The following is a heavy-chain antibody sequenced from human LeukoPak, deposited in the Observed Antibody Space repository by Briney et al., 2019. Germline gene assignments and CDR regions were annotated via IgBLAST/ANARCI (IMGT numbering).Heavy chain of an antibody. CDR3: ARDNDSRDPPHFDY. V-gene: IGHV1-2*02. CDR2: INPNSGGT. D-gene: IGHD3-16*01. J-gene: IGHJ4*02. CDR1: GYTFTGYY. Sequence: VKVSCKASGYTFTGYYMHWVRQAPGQGLEWMGWINPNSGGTNYAQKFQGRVTMTRDTSISTAYMELSRLRSDDTAVYYCARDNDSRDPPHFDYWGQGTLVTVSS.